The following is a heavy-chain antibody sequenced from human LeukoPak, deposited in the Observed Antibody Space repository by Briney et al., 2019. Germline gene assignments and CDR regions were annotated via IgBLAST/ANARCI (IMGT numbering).Heavy chain of an antibody. Sequence: GGSLRLSCAASGFTFSGYYMHWVRQAPGKGLVWVSRIKSDGSTTNYADSVKGRFTISRDNAKNTLYLQMNSLRAEDTAVYYCVRVAPLDNSGPTWGRGTLVTVSS. CDR1: GFTFSGYY. D-gene: IGHD3-22*01. J-gene: IGHJ5*02. V-gene: IGHV3-74*01. CDR3: VRVAPLDNSGPT. CDR2: IKSDGSTT.